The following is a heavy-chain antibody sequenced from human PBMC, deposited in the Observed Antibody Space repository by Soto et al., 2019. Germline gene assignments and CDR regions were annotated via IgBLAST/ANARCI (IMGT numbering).Heavy chain of an antibody. Sequence: QITLKESGPTLVKPTQTLTLTCTFSGFSLSTSGVGVGWIRQPPGKALEWLALIYWDDDKRYSPSLKSRLTITKDTSNSQVVLTMTNMDPVDTATYYCAHKRGYYDFWRGYAPWGQGTLVTVSS. V-gene: IGHV2-5*02. CDR2: IYWDDDK. J-gene: IGHJ5*02. D-gene: IGHD3-3*01. CDR1: GFSLSTSGVG. CDR3: AHKRGYYDFWRGYAP.